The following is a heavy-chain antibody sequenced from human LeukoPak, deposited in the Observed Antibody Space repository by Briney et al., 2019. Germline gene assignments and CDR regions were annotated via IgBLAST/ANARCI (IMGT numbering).Heavy chain of an antibody. CDR1: GFNFSSYE. CDR3: AELGITMIGGV. D-gene: IGHD3-10*02. J-gene: IGHJ6*04. CDR2: ISSSGSTI. Sequence: GGSLRLSCAASGFNFSSYEMNWVRQAPGKGLEWVSYISSSGSTIYYADSVKGRFTISRDNAKNSLYLQMNSLRAEDMAVYYCAELGITMIGGVWGKGTTVTISS. V-gene: IGHV3-48*03.